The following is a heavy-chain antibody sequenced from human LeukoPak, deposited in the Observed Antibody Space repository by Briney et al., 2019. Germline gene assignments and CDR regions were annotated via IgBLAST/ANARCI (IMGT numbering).Heavy chain of an antibody. CDR2: INPSGGST. CDR3: ARSGQWLAFDP. CDR1: GYTFTSYY. Sequence: ASVKVSCKASGYTFTSYYMHWVRQAPGQGLEWMGIINPSGGSTSYAQKFQGRVTMTRDMSTSTVYMELSSLRSEDTAVYHCARSGQWLAFDPWGQGTLVTVSS. J-gene: IGHJ5*02. V-gene: IGHV1-46*01. D-gene: IGHD6-19*01.